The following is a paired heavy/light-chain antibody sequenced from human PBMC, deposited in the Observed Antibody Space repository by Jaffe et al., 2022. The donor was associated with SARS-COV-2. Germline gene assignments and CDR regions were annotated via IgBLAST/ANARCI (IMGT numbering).Heavy chain of an antibody. CDR1: GFIFSNAW. D-gene: IGHD7-27*01. Sequence: EVRLVESGGGLVKPGGSLRLSCAASGFIFSNAWMSWFRQPPGKGLEWVARLKSKKDGETPDYAAPVKGRFSISRDDSKNALYLQMNNLRTEDTAVYYCTNDPGDWPDYWGQGTLVTVSS. CDR3: TNDPGDWPDY. V-gene: IGHV3-15*01. J-gene: IGHJ4*02. CDR2: LKSKKDGETP.
Light chain of an antibody. CDR2: LAS. Sequence: DILMTQSPLSLSVTPGEPASISCRSSQSLLHKDKNHWLNWYLQKPGQSPQLLIFLASHRASGVPDRFSGSGSGTDFTLYISRVEAEDVGVYYCMQPLQTPRTFGQGTRVEIK. J-gene: IGKJ1*01. CDR1: QSLLHKDKNHW. V-gene: IGKV2-28*01. CDR3: MQPLQTPRT.